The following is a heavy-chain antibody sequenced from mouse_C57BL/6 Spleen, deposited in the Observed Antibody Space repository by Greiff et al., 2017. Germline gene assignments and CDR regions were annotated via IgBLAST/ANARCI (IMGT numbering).Heavy chain of an antibody. CDR3: ANSGGGCSWYFDV. CDR1: GYTFTSYW. CDR2: INPSSGGT. V-gene: IGHV1-7*01. J-gene: IGHJ1*01. D-gene: IGHD1-1*02. Sequence: QVQLQQPGAELAKPGASVKLSCKASGYTFTSYWMHWVKQRPGRGLEWIGYINPSSGGTKYNQKFKNKATLTADKPSSTAYMQLSSLTYEDSAVYYCANSGGGCSWYFDVWGQGTTVTVSS.